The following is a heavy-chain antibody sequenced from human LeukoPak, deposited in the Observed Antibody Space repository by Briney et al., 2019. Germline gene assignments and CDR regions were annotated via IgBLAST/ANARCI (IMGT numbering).Heavy chain of an antibody. CDR1: GYSISSGYY. Sequence: SETLSLTCTVSGYSISSGYYWGWIRQPPGKGLEWVGSVYHSGNTYYNPSLKSRVTISVDTSNNQFSLRLSSVTAADTAVYYCARDRSVGVLPAPPFDYWGQGTLVTVSS. J-gene: IGHJ4*02. V-gene: IGHV4-38-2*02. D-gene: IGHD6-6*01. CDR2: VYHSGNT. CDR3: ARDRSVGVLPAPPFDY.